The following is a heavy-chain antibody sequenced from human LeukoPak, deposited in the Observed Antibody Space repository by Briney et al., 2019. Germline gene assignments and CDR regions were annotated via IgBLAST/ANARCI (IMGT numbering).Heavy chain of an antibody. J-gene: IGHJ4*02. CDR1: GYTFTSNY. CDR3: ARDIAADGPIDY. D-gene: IGHD6-13*01. Sequence: VASVKVSCKASGYTFTSNYIHWVRQAPGQGLEWMGMIYPRDGSTSYAQKFQGRVTVTRDTSTSTVHMELSGLRSEDTAVYYCARDIAADGPIDYWGQGTLVTVSS. CDR2: IYPRDGST. V-gene: IGHV1-46*01.